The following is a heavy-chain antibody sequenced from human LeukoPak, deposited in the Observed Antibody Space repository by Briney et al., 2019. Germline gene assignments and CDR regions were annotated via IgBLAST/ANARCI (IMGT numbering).Heavy chain of an antibody. CDR3: AKDYSESRVADVFFEY. CDR1: GLTFSDYA. J-gene: IGHJ4*02. Sequence: GGSLRLSCAASGLTFSDYAMSWFRQAPGKGLEWVSGITSGFTPHYADSVKGRFTISRDNSKNTFHLQLNSLRAEDTAVYYCAKDYSESRVADVFFEYWGQGALVTVSS. CDR2: ITSGFTP. D-gene: IGHD2-15*01. V-gene: IGHV3-23*01.